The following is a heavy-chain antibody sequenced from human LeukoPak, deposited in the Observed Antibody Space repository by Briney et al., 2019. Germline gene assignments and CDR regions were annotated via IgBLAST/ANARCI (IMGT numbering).Heavy chain of an antibody. CDR3: ARDRGYGDSS. CDR2: INHDVST. Sequence: SETLSLTCAVYGGSFSGYYWSWIRQPPGKGLEWIGEINHDVSTNYNPSLKSRVTISVDTSKNQFSLKLSSVTAADTAVYYCARDRGYGDSSWGQGTLVTVSS. V-gene: IGHV4-34*01. D-gene: IGHD4-17*01. CDR1: GGSFSGYY. J-gene: IGHJ4*02.